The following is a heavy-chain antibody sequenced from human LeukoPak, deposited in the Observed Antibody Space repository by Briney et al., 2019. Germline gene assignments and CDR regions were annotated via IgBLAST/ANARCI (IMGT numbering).Heavy chain of an antibody. J-gene: IGHJ4*02. CDR2: IYYSGST. CDR3: ARVGIDYYFDY. D-gene: IGHD3-3*01. CDR1: GGSISRYY. Sequence: PSETLSLTCTVSGGSISRYYWSWIRQPPGKGLEWIGYIYYSGSTNYNPSLKSRVTISVDTSKNQFSLKLSSVTAADTAVYYCARVGIDYYFDYWGQGTLVTVSS. V-gene: IGHV4-59*01.